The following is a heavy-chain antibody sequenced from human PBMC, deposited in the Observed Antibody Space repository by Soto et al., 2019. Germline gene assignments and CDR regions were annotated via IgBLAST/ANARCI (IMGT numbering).Heavy chain of an antibody. CDR3: ARGPNYCICTSCYVGIDY. Sequence: ASVKVSCKASGYTFTSYDINWVRQATGQGLEWMGWMNPNSGNTGYAQKFQGRVTMTRNTSISTAYMELSSLRSEDTAVYYCARGPNYCICTSCYVGIDYWGQGTLVTVSS. V-gene: IGHV1-8*01. CDR2: MNPNSGNT. CDR1: GYTFTSYD. J-gene: IGHJ4*02. D-gene: IGHD2-2*01.